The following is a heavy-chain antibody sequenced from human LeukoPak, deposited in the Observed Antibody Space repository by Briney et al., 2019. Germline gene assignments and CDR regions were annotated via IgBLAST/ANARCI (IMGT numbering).Heavy chain of an antibody. CDR2: INHSGST. CDR3: ARDDGAYVWGSYRTHFDY. J-gene: IGHJ4*02. D-gene: IGHD3-16*02. CDR1: GGSFSGCY. V-gene: IGHV4-34*01. Sequence: SETLSLTCAVYGGSFSGCYWSWIRQPPGKGLEWIGEINHSGSTNYNPSLKSRVTISVDTSKNQFSLKLSSVTAADTAVYYCARDDGAYVWGSYRTHFDYWGQGTLVTVSS.